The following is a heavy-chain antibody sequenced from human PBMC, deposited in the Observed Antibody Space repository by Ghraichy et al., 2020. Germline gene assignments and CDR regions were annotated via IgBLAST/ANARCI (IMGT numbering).Heavy chain of an antibody. V-gene: IGHV4-59*08. CDR2: IHHSGTT. Sequence: GSLSLTCSVSGGSISAYYWNWLRQSPGKGLEWIANIHHSGTTNYNYSLKTRVTISLDTSKNQFSLKLSSVTAADTAVYYCARRGNYARAFLDYWGQGLLVTVSS. J-gene: IGHJ4*02. CDR3: ARRGNYARAFLDY. CDR1: GGSISAYY. D-gene: IGHD1-26*01.